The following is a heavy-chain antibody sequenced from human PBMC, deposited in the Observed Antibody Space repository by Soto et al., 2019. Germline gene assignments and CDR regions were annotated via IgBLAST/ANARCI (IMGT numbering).Heavy chain of an antibody. D-gene: IGHD3-3*01. CDR3: NARENYDFWSGPGHY. CDR2: IRSKAYGGTT. Sequence: PGGSLRLSCTASGFTFGDYAMSWVRQAPGKGLEGVGFIRSKAYGGTTEYAASVKGRFTISRDESKSIAYLQMNSLKTEDTAVYYRNARENYDFWSGPGHYWGQGTMVTVSS. V-gene: IGHV3-49*04. CDR1: GFTFGDYA. J-gene: IGHJ4*02.